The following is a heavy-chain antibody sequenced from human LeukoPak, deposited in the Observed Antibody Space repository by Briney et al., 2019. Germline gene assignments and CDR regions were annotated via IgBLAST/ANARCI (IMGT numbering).Heavy chain of an antibody. CDR2: VSYEGSNK. CDR3: ARHPIEYSSSWSYFDY. J-gene: IGHJ4*02. V-gene: IGHV3-30-3*01. CDR1: GFTFSSYA. D-gene: IGHD6-6*01. Sequence: GGSLRLSCAASGFTFSSYAMYWVRQAPGKGLEWVAVVSYEGSNKYYADSVKGRFTISRDNSKHTLSLQMNSLRAKDTALYYCARHPIEYSSSWSYFDYWGQGTLVTVSS.